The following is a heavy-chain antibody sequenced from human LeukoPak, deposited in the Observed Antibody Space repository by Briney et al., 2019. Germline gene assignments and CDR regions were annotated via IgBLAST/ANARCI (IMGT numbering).Heavy chain of an antibody. V-gene: IGHV3-21*01. CDR3: ARVDYSGNSELDY. CDR1: GFTFTSYG. Sequence: GGSLRLSCGASGFTFTSYGMNCVRQAPGKGLEWVSSISSSSSYIYYADSVKGRFTISRDNAKNSLYLQMNSLRAEDTAVYYCARVDYSGNSELDYWGQGTLVTVSS. CDR2: ISSSSSYI. J-gene: IGHJ4*02. D-gene: IGHD4-23*01.